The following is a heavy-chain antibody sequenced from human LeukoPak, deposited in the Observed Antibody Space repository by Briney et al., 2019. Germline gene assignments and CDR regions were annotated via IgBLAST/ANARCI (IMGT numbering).Heavy chain of an antibody. CDR2: IYSSGSI. Sequence: PSETLSLTCTVSGGSISSGSYYCSWIRQPAGKGLEWIGRIYSSGSINYNPSLKSRVTISVDTSKNQFSLKLTSVTAADTAVYYCARQTGSGLFILPGGQGTLVTVSS. D-gene: IGHD3/OR15-3a*01. J-gene: IGHJ4*02. CDR1: GGSISSGSYY. V-gene: IGHV4-61*02. CDR3: ARQTGSGLFILP.